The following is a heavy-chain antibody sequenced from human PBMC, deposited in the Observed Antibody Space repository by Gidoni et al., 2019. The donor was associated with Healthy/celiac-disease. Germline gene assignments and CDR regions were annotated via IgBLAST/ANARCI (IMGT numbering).Heavy chain of an antibody. CDR1: GGSISSGGYY. V-gene: IGHV4-31*03. CDR2: IYYSGST. D-gene: IGHD3-10*01. CDR3: ARYYYGSGSYLDY. J-gene: IGHJ4*02. Sequence: QVQLQESGTGLVKPSQTLSLTCTVSGGSISSGGYYWSWIRQHPGKGLEWLGYIYYSGSTYYNPSLKSRVTISVDTSKNQFSLKLSSVTAADTAVYYCARYYYGSGSYLDYWGQGTLVTVSS.